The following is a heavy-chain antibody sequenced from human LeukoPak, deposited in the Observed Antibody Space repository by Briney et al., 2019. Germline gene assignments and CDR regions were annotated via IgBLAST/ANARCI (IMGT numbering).Heavy chain of an antibody. CDR3: ARGRSDIVVVPAAIDY. CDR2: INPNSGGT. J-gene: IGHJ4*02. CDR1: GYTFTGYY. Sequence: GASVKVSCKASGYTFTGYYMHWVRQAPGQGLEWMGWINPNSGGTNYAQKFQGRVTMTRDTSISTAYMELSRLRSDDTAVYYCARGRSDIVVVPAAIDYWGQGTLVTVSS. V-gene: IGHV1-2*02. D-gene: IGHD2-2*02.